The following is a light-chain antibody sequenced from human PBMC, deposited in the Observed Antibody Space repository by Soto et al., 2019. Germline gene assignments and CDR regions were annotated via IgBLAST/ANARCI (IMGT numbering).Light chain of an antibody. Sequence: QSALTQPPSASGSPGQSVTLSCTGTSSDVGGYNYVSWYQQHPGKAPKLMIYEVSKRPSGVPDRFSGSKSGNTASLTVSGLQAEDEADYYCSSYAGSNNVVFGGGTQLTVL. CDR1: SSDVGGYNY. J-gene: IGLJ2*01. V-gene: IGLV2-8*01. CDR2: EVS. CDR3: SSYAGSNNVV.